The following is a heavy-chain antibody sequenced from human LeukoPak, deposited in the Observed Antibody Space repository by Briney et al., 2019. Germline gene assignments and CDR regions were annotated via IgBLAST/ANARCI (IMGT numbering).Heavy chain of an antibody. Sequence: ASVKVSFKASGYTFTNYYMHWVRQAPGQGLEWMGVIIPSGGGTTYAQRFQGRVTMTRDTSTSTVYMELTSLRSEDTAVYYCARVTMLRGVIGTNGMDIWGQGTTVTVSS. CDR3: ARVTMLRGVIGTNGMDI. CDR1: GYTFTNYY. V-gene: IGHV1-46*01. D-gene: IGHD3-10*01. J-gene: IGHJ6*02. CDR2: IIPSGGGT.